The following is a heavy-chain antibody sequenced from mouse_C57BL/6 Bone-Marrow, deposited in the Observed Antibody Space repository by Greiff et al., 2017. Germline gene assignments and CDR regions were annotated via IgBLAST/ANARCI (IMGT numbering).Heavy chain of an antibody. CDR1: GYTFTSYW. CDR3: AREEGHRPGAIDY. Sequence: QVQLQQPGAELVKPGASVKMSCKASGYTFTSYWITWVKQRPGQGLEWIGDFYPGSGSTNYNEKFKSKATLTVDTSSSTAYMQLSSLPSEDSAVYYGAREEGHRPGAIDYWGQGTSVTVSA. D-gene: IGHD3-1*01. CDR2: FYPGSGST. V-gene: IGHV1-55*01. J-gene: IGHJ4*01.